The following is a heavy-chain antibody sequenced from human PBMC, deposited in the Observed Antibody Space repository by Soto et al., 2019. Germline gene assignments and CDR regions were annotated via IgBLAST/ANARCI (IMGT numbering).Heavy chain of an antibody. CDR2: ISYDGSNK. CDR3: ARGRYYYDSSGYSLPVTTDY. J-gene: IGHJ4*02. CDR1: GFTFSSYA. V-gene: IGHV3-30-3*01. D-gene: IGHD3-22*01. Sequence: GGSLRLSCAASGFTFSSYAMHWVRQAPGKGLEWVAVISYDGSNKYYADSVKDRFTISRDNSKNTLYLQMNSLRAEDTAVYYCARGRYYYDSSGYSLPVTTDYWGQGTLVTVSS.